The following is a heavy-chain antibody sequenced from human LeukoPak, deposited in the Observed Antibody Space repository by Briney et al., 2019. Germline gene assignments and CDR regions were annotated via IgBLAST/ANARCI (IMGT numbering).Heavy chain of an antibody. CDR3: TTVGVRLPRSYYYYGMDV. Sequence: GGSLRLSCAASGFTFSNAWMSWVRQAPGKGLKWVGRIKGKTDGGTTDYAAPVKGRFTISRDDSKNTLYLQMNSLKTEDTAVYYCTTVGVRLPRSYYYYGMDVWGQGTTVTVSS. CDR1: GFTFSNAW. J-gene: IGHJ6*02. CDR2: IKGKTDGGTT. D-gene: IGHD2-8*01. V-gene: IGHV3-15*01.